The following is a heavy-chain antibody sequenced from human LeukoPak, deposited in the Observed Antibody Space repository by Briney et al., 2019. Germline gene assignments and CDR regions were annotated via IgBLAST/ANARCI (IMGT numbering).Heavy chain of an antibody. Sequence: GGSLRLSCAASGFTFSRHAMHWVRQAPGKGLEWVAVISHDATNKYYADSVRGRFTISRDNSTNTVYLQMNSLRAEDTAVYYCARNSRVVVVAATRYYYGKDVWGQGTTVTVSS. CDR3: ARNSRVVVVAATRYYYGKDV. D-gene: IGHD2-15*01. CDR2: ISHDATNK. V-gene: IGHV3-30*04. J-gene: IGHJ6*02. CDR1: GFTFSRHA.